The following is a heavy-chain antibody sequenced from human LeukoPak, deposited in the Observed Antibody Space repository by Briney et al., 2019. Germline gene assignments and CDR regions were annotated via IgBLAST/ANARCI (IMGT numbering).Heavy chain of an antibody. Sequence: PSETLPLTCTVSCGSISSSSYYGGGIRQPPGKGLECIGSIYYSGITYYNPSLKSRVNISVDPSKNHFSLNLSSLTAADTAVYYCARRLGYMAACDIWGQGTMVTVSS. D-gene: IGHD2-15*01. J-gene: IGHJ3*02. CDR2: IYYSGIT. CDR3: ARRLGYMAACDI. V-gene: IGHV4-39*02. CDR1: CGSISSSSYY.